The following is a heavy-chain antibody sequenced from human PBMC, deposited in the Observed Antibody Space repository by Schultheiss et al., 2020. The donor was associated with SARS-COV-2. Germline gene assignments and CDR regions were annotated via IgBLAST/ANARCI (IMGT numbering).Heavy chain of an antibody. CDR2: ISHSGRI. Sequence: SETLSLTCTVSGGSISSGSYYWSWVRQPPGRGLEWIGEISHSGRIDYNPSLKSRVTISVDTSKNQFSLKLSSVTAADTAVYYCARLRITIFGVVGRSQTYYYYGMDVWGQGTTVTVSS. CDR1: GGSISSGSYY. V-gene: IGHV4-61*01. J-gene: IGHJ6*02. D-gene: IGHD3-3*01. CDR3: ARLRITIFGVVGRSQTYYYYGMDV.